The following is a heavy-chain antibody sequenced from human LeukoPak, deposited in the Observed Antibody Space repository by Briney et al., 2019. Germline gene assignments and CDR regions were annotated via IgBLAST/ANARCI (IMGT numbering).Heavy chain of an antibody. CDR2: IKQDGSEK. CDR1: GFTFSSYW. D-gene: IGHD6-19*01. V-gene: IGHV3-7*01. J-gene: IGHJ4*02. Sequence: PGGSLRLSCAASGFTFSSYWMSWVRQAPGKGLGWVANIKQDGSEKYYVDSVKGRFTISRDNAKNSLYLQMNSLRDEDTAVYYCARDGSGWEFFDYWGQGTLVTVSS. CDR3: ARDGSGWEFFDY.